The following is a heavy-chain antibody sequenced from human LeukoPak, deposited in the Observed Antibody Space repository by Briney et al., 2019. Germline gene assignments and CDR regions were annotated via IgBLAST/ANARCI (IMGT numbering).Heavy chain of an antibody. CDR1: GFTFSGRW. Sequence: GGSLRLSCAASGFTFSGRWMSWLRQAPGKGLEWVANINQDGTDKYYVDSVKGRFTISRDNAKNSLYLQMNSLKAEDTAVYYCAREIVGTHKSRFDPWGQGTLVTVSS. J-gene: IGHJ5*02. CDR2: INQDGTDK. V-gene: IGHV3-7*03. CDR3: AREIVGTHKSRFDP. D-gene: IGHD1-26*01.